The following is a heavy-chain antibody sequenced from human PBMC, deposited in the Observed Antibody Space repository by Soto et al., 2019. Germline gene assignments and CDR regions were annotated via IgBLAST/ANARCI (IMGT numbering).Heavy chain of an antibody. Sequence: QVQLQESGPGLVRPSQTLSLTCTVSAGSISTFNYYWSWIRQHPEKGLEWIGYISYSGSTFYHSSLKSRVTISLDTSKKQFSLTLPSVTAADTAVYYCARSAQWDGFDPWGQGTMVTVSS. D-gene: IGHD6-19*01. CDR1: AGSISTFNYY. V-gene: IGHV4-31*03. CDR2: ISYSGST. CDR3: ARSAQWDGFDP. J-gene: IGHJ3*01.